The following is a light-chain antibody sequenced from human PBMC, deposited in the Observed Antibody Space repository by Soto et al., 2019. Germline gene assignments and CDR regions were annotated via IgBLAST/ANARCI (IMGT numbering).Light chain of an antibody. CDR3: QQVKSSPPLP. Sequence: DIQLTQSPSFLSASVGDRVTITCRASQDIGHYLAWYQQKPGKAPKLLIYAAASLHSGVPSRFSGSGADTVVTLTISGLQPEDFAACYWQQVKSSPPLPFGGGTKVEIK. CDR2: AAA. J-gene: IGKJ4*02. CDR1: QDIGHY. V-gene: IGKV1-9*01.